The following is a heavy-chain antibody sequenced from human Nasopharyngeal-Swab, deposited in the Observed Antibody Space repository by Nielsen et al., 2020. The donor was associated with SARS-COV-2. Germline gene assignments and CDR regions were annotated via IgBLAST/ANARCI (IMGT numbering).Heavy chain of an antibody. CDR3: ARSPDVFDI. CDR1: GFIFSDYY. CDR2: ISSNGTTK. J-gene: IGHJ3*02. V-gene: IGHV3-11*04. Sequence: GESLKISCAASGFIFSDYYMTWIRQAPGKGPEWVSNISSNGTTKYYADSVKGRFTISRDNAKNSLFLQMNSLRAEDTAVYYCARSPDVFDIWGQGTIVTVSS.